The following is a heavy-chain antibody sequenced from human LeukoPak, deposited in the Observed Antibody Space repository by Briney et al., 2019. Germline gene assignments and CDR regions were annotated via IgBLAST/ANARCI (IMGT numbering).Heavy chain of an antibody. CDR1: GFTFSSYG. CDR2: IHYDGTYK. Sequence: GGSLRLSCAASGFTFSSYGMHWVRQAPGKGLEWVTYIHYDGTYKHYAESVKGRFTISRDNAKNSLYLQMNSLRAEDTAVYYCAREMALDYWGQGTLVTVSS. V-gene: IGHV3-30*02. D-gene: IGHD5-24*01. CDR3: AREMALDY. J-gene: IGHJ4*02.